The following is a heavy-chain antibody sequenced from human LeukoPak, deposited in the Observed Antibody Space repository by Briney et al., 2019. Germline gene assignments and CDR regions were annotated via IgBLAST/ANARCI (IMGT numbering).Heavy chain of an antibody. CDR2: ISYDGINK. CDR1: RLTFNSNA. D-gene: IGHD2-2*01. Sequence: GGSLNLSCAASRLTFNSNAMSWVRQAQGKGLEWVAIISYDGINKYYADSVKGRFTISRDNSKNTLYLQMNSLRAEDTAVYYCARDQFEYQVRIIDYWGQGTLVTVSS. CDR3: ARDQFEYQVRIIDY. V-gene: IGHV3-30*04. J-gene: IGHJ4*02.